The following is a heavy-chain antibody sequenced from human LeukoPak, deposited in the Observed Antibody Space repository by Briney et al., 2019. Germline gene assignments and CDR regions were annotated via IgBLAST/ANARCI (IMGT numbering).Heavy chain of an antibody. V-gene: IGHV4-34*01. D-gene: IGHD3-22*01. CDR3: ARGRGYDSSGYFAPPRSYYNNGMDV. CDR1: GGSFSGYY. Sequence: SETLSLTCAVYGGSFSGYYWSWIRQPPGKGLEWIGEINHSGSTNHNPSLKSRVTISVDTSKNQFSLKLSSVTAADTAVYYCARGRGYDSSGYFAPPRSYYNNGMDVWGRGTTVTVSS. J-gene: IGHJ6*02. CDR2: INHSGST.